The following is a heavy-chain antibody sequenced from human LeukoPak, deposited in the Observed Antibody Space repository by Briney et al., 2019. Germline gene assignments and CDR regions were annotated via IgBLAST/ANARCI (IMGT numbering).Heavy chain of an antibody. CDR3: ARHSGWPY. CDR1: GGSISSYY. D-gene: IGHD6-19*01. CDR2: IYYSGST. Sequence: PSETLSLTCTVSGGSISSYYWSWIRQPPGKGLEWIGYIYYSGSTNYNPSLKSRVTISVDTSKNQFSLKLSSVTAADTAVYYRARHSGWPYWGQGTLVTVSS. J-gene: IGHJ4*02. V-gene: IGHV4-59*08.